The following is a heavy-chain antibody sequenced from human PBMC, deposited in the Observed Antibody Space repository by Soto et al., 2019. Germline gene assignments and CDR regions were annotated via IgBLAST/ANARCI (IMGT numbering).Heavy chain of an antibody. D-gene: IGHD3-16*01. CDR2: MYYTGNK. J-gene: IGHJ6*02. Sequence: PSETLSLTCTVSGGSISSSTYYWDWIRQHPRKGLEWIGAMYYTGNKNYNPSLESRVTMSVDTSKNQFSLKLSSVTAADTALYYCARPALWGSYYYYGMDVWGQGTTVT. CDR1: GGSISSSTYY. CDR3: ARPALWGSYYYYGMDV. V-gene: IGHV4-39*01.